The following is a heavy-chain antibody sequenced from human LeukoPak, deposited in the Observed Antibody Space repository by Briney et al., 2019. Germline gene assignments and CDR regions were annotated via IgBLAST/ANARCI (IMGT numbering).Heavy chain of an antibody. CDR3: ARTYYYDSSGYYYGLFRYYYGMDV. CDR2: MNPNSGNT. D-gene: IGHD3-22*01. Sequence: ASVKVSCKASGYTFTSYDINWVRQATGQGLEWMGWMNPNSGNTGYAQKFQGRVTMTRNTSISTAYMELSRLRSEDTAVYYCARTYYYDSSGYYYGLFRYYYGMDVWGQGTTVTVSS. CDR1: GYTFTSYD. J-gene: IGHJ6*02. V-gene: IGHV1-8*01.